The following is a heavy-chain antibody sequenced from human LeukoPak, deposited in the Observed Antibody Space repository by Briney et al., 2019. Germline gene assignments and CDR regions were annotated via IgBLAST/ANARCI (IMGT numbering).Heavy chain of an antibody. D-gene: IGHD3-3*01. CDR3: ARKEWVPYYFDS. Sequence: SETLSLTCTVSGGSISSGNYYWSWIRQPPGKGLEWIGYIYYSGGTYYNPSLKSRVTISVDTSKNQFSLKLTSVTAADTAEYYCARKEWVPYYFDSWGQGTLVTVSS. V-gene: IGHV4-30-4*01. CDR1: GGSISSGNYY. CDR2: IYYSGGT. J-gene: IGHJ4*02.